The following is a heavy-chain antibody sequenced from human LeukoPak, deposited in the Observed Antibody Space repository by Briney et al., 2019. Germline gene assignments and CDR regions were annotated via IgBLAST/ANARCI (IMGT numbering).Heavy chain of an antibody. D-gene: IGHD1-7*01. Sequence: PSQTLSLTCVVSGDSISRGSYSWTWIRQAPGKGLEWIGYIYPRGSTYYNPSLKSRVTMSIDKSQNRFSLNLTSVTAADTAVYYCAREPFPKVVLNYFDPWGQGTLVTVSS. CDR3: AREPFPKVVLNYFDP. J-gene: IGHJ5*02. CDR1: GDSISRGSYS. CDR2: IYPRGST. V-gene: IGHV4-30-2*01.